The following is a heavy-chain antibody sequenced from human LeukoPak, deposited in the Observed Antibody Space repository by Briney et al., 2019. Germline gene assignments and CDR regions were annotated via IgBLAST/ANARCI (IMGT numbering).Heavy chain of an antibody. CDR3: ARDYSSSWDT. Sequence: PGGSLRLSCAASGFTFSSYDMHWVRQATGKGLEWVSAIGTAGDTYYSGSVKGRFTISRENAKNSLYLQMNSLRDEDTAVYYCARDYSSSWDTWGQGTLVTVSS. V-gene: IGHV3-13*04. J-gene: IGHJ4*02. CDR2: IGTAGDT. D-gene: IGHD6-13*01. CDR1: GFTFSSYD.